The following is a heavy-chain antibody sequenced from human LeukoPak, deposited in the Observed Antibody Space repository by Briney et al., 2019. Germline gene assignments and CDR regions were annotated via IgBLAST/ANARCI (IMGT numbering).Heavy chain of an antibody. CDR2: IRSKANSYAT. V-gene: IGHV3-73*01. CDR3: TRPAYSSSWLGAFDI. D-gene: IGHD6-13*01. J-gene: IGHJ3*02. CDR1: GVTFSGSA. Sequence: GGSLKLSCAVSGVTFSGSAMHWVRQASGKGLEWVGRIRSKANSYATAYAASVKGRFTISRDDSTNTAYLQMISLQTEDTDVYYCTRPAYSSSWLGAFDIWGQGTMVTVSS.